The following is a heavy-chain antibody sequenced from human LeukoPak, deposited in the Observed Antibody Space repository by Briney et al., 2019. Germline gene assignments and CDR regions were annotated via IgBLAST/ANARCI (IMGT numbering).Heavy chain of an antibody. CDR1: GYTFTSYG. Sequence: GASVKVSCKASGYTFTSYGISWVRQAPGQGLEWMGWISAYNGNTNYAQKLQGRVTMTTDTSTSTAYMELRSLRSDDTAVYYCARDRHYDYIWGSYRPDDAFDIWGQGTVVTVSS. CDR2: ISAYNGNT. V-gene: IGHV1-18*01. CDR3: ARDRHYDYIWGSYRPDDAFDI. J-gene: IGHJ3*02. D-gene: IGHD3-16*02.